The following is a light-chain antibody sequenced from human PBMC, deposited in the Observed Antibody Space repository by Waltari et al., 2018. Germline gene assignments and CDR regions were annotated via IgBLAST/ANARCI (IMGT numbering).Light chain of an antibody. J-gene: IGLJ3*02. CDR2: CNP. CDR3: QSFDSSLSASV. Sequence: QPVLTQPPSMSGAPGQKVTIPCTGGSSNFGAGYDVQWYQKFPGPAPKLLIFCNPNRPAGVPGGFSGSRSVTSASLAIAGLQSEDEAVYYCQSFDSSLSASVFGIGTKLTVL. V-gene: IGLV1-40*01. CDR1: SSNFGAGYD.